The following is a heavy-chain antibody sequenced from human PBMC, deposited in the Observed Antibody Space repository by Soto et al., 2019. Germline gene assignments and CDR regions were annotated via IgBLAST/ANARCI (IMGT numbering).Heavy chain of an antibody. Sequence: PSETLSLTCAVYGGSFSGYYWSWIRQPPGKGLEWIGEINHSGSTNYNPSLKSRVTISVDTSKNQFSLKLSSVTAADTAVYYCARRGSSGSNRGGSYGMDVWGQGTTVTVSS. J-gene: IGHJ6*02. CDR1: GGSFSGYY. CDR2: INHSGST. D-gene: IGHD6-19*01. CDR3: ARRGSSGSNRGGSYGMDV. V-gene: IGHV4-34*01.